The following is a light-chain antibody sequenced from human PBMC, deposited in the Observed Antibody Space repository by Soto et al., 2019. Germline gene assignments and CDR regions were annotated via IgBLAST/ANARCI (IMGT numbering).Light chain of an antibody. CDR1: SRDVGGYNL. J-gene: IGLJ2*01. V-gene: IGLV2-23*01. CDR2: EGT. CDR3: CARADTSSVL. Sequence: QSALTQPASVSGSPGQSIIISCTGTSRDVGGYNLFSWYQQYPDKAPKLISYEGTKRPSGVSNRFSGAWSGNTASLTISGLQAEDEADYYCCARADTSSVLFGGGTKVTVL.